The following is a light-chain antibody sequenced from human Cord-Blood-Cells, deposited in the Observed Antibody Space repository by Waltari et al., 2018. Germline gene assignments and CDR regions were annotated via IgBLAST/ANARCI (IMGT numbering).Light chain of an antibody. CDR2: EVS. J-gene: IGLJ1*01. Sequence: QSALTQPPAASGAPGPSVTISCTGTTGDDCGSNPVSWYQQHPGKPPKLMIYEVSKRPSGVPDRFSGSKSGNTASLTVSGLQAEDEADYYCSSYAGSNNLVFGTGTKVTVL. CDR3: SSYAGSNNLV. V-gene: IGLV2-8*01. CDR1: TGDDCGSNP.